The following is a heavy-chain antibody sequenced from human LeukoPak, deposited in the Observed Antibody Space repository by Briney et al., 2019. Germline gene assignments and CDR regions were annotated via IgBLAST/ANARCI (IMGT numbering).Heavy chain of an antibody. CDR2: IKQDGSEK. D-gene: IGHD2-2*02. CDR1: GFTFSSYW. V-gene: IGHV3-7*01. J-gene: IGHJ4*02. Sequence: GGSLRLPCAASGFTFSSYWMSWVRQAPGRGLEWVANIKQDGSEKYYVDSVKGRFTISRDNAKNSLYLQINSLRAEDTAVYYCARDHRVGAIRPLGIGFDYWGQGTLVTVSS. CDR3: ARDHRVGAIRPLGIGFDY.